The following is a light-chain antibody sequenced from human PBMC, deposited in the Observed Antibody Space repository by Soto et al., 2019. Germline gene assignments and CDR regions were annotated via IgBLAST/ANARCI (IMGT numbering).Light chain of an antibody. CDR1: SSNIGSNP. Sequence: QSVLTQPPSASGTPGQSVTISCSGSSSNIGSNPVNWSQQLPGTAPKLLIYSNNRRPSGVPDRFSGSKSDTSASLAISGLQSEDEGDYYCAAWDGSLNVYVFGTGTKVTV. V-gene: IGLV1-44*01. CDR3: AAWDGSLNVYV. J-gene: IGLJ1*01. CDR2: SNN.